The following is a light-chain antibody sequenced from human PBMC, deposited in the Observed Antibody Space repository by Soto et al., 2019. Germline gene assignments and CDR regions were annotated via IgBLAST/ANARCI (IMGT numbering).Light chain of an antibody. J-gene: IGLJ3*02. CDR3: QSYDSSLNGVM. CDR1: SSNIGAGHD. V-gene: IGLV1-40*01. CDR2: GNN. Sequence: QSVLTQPPSVSGAPGQRVTISCTGGSSNIGAGHDVHWYQQLPGTAPKLLISGNNNRPSGVPDRFSGSQSGASASLAITGLQAEDEADYYCQSYDSSLNGVMFGGGTKLTVL.